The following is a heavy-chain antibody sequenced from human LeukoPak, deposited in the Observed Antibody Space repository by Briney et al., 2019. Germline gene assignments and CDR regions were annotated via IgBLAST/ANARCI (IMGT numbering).Heavy chain of an antibody. D-gene: IGHD3-22*01. Sequence: GGSLRLSCAASGFTVSSNYISWVRQAPGKGLEWVSVIYSGGSTYYADSVKGRFTISRDNSKNTLYPQMNSLRAEDTAVYYCACSSGYYYIVYWGQGTLVTVSS. CDR2: IYSGGST. CDR1: GFTVSSNY. V-gene: IGHV3-53*01. CDR3: ACSSGYYYIVY. J-gene: IGHJ4*02.